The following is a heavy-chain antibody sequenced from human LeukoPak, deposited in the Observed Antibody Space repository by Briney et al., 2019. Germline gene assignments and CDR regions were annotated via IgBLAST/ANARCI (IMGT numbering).Heavy chain of an antibody. CDR3: ARARYCSGGTCYAES. Sequence: GESLKISCKGSGYSFATYWIGWVRQMPGKGLDWMGIIYPGDSDTRYSPSFQGQVTISADKSISTAYLQWSSLKASDTAMYYCARARYCSGGTCYAESWGQGTLVTVSS. V-gene: IGHV5-51*01. J-gene: IGHJ5*02. D-gene: IGHD2-15*01. CDR1: GYSFATYW. CDR2: IYPGDSDT.